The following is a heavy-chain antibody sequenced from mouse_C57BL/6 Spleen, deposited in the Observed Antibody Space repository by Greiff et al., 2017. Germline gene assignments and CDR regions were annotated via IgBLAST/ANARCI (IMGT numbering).Heavy chain of an antibody. D-gene: IGHD1-1*01. Sequence: QVQLQQPGAELVKPGASVKMSCKASGYTFTSYWITWVKQRPGQGLEWIGDIYPGSGSTNYNEKFKSKATLTVDTSSSTAYMQLSSLTSEDSAVYYCARSEVTTVVEYYFDYWGQGTTLTVSS. V-gene: IGHV1-55*01. CDR2: IYPGSGST. J-gene: IGHJ2*01. CDR3: ARSEVTTVVEYYFDY. CDR1: GYTFTSYW.